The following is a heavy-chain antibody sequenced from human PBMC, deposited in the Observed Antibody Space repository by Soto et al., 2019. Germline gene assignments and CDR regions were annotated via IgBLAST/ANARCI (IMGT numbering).Heavy chain of an antibody. J-gene: IGHJ6*04. CDR3: AKDGGSFYYDGMDV. V-gene: IGHV3-48*02. CDR2: ISRSSTTI. D-gene: IGHD2-15*01. Sequence: GGSLRLSCAASGFTFSNYDMNWVRQAPGKGLEWISDISRSSTTINYADSVKGRFTISRDNAKNSLYLQMNSLRDEDTAVYYCAKDGGSFYYDGMDVWRKGTTVTVSS. CDR1: GFTFSNYD.